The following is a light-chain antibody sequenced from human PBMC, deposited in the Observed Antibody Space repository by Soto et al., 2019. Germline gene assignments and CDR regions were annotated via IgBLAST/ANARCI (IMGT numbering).Light chain of an antibody. CDR1: SRDVGSYNY. V-gene: IGLV2-8*01. J-gene: IGLJ1*01. CDR3: RSHAGSSNV. Sequence: QSALTQPASVSGSPGHGISVSCTGNSRDVGSYNYVSWYQQHPGKAPKLLIYEVNKRHSGVPDRFSGSKSGNTASLTVSGPQAEDEADYYCRSHAGSSNVFGTGTKVTVL. CDR2: EVN.